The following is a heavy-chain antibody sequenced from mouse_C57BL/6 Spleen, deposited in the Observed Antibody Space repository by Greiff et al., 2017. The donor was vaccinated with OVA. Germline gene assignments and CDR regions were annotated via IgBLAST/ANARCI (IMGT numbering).Heavy chain of an antibody. CDR3: TRDYYGSRDYAKDY. D-gene: IGHD1-1*01. CDR2: IDPETGGT. V-gene: IGHV1-15*01. J-gene: IGHJ4*01. Sequence: QVQLQQSGAELVRPGASVTLSCKASGYTFTDYEMHWVKQTPVHGLEWIGAIDPETGGTAYNQKFKGKAILTADKSSSTAYMELRSLTSEDSAVYYCTRDYYGSRDYAKDYWGQGTSVTVSS. CDR1: GYTFTDYE.